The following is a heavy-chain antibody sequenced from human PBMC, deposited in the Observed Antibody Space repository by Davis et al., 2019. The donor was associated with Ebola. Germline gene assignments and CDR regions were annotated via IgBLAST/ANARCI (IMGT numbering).Heavy chain of an antibody. Sequence: AASVKVSCKASGGTFSSYAISWVRQAPGQGLEWMGWISAYYGTTNYAQSLQGRVTMTRDTSTSTAYMELKSLRSDDTAVYYCAREERGEVVVIDYWGQGTLVTVSS. CDR1: GGTFSSYA. CDR3: AREERGEVVVIDY. CDR2: ISAYYGTT. V-gene: IGHV1-18*01. J-gene: IGHJ4*02. D-gene: IGHD2-15*01.